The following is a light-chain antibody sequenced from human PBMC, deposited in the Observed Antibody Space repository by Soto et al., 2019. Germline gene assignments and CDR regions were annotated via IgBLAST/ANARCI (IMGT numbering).Light chain of an antibody. CDR2: DVS. J-gene: IGLJ1*01. CDR3: CSYTSSSTYV. V-gene: IGLV2-14*01. CDR1: SSDVGGYNY. Sequence: QSALTQPASVSGSPGQSIAISCTGTSSDVGGYNYVSWYQQHPGKAPKLMVYDVSNRPSGVSNRFSGSKSGTTSSLTISGLQAEDDAYYCCCSYTSSSTYVFGTGTKVTVL.